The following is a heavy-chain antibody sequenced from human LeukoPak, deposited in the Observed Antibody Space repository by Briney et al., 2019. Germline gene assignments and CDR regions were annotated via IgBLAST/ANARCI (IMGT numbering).Heavy chain of an antibody. CDR1: GYTFTSYD. V-gene: IGHV1-8*01. CDR3: ARGSNTYYDFWSGYQNWFDP. CDR2: MNPNSGNT. D-gene: IGHD3-3*01. Sequence: ASVNVSCKASGYTFTSYDINWVRQATGQGLEWMGWMNPNSGNTGYAQKFQGRVTMTRNTSISTAYMELSSLRSEDTAVYYCARGSNTYYDFWSGYQNWFDPWGQGTLVTVSS. J-gene: IGHJ5*02.